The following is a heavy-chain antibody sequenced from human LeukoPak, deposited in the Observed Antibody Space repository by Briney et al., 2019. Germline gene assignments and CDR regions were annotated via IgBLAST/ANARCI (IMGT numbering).Heavy chain of an antibody. CDR3: AKDMSGWYEHTNWFDL. V-gene: IGHV3-9*01. Sequence: PGRSLRLSCAASGFTFGDYAMHWVRQAPGKGLEWVSGISWNSGSIGYVDSVKGRFTISRDNAKNSLYLQMNSLRAEDTALYYCAKDMSGWYEHTNWFDLWGQGTRVSVSS. CDR2: ISWNSGSI. CDR1: GFTFGDYA. D-gene: IGHD6-19*01. J-gene: IGHJ5*02.